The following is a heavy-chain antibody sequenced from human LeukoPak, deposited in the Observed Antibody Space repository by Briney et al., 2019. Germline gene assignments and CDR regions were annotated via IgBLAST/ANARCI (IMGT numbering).Heavy chain of an antibody. D-gene: IGHD1-26*01. CDR1: GFTSSSFW. J-gene: IGHJ4*02. Sequence: PGGSLRPSCAASGFTSSSFWTHWVRQAPGKGLVWVSRIKSDGSSTNYADSVKGRFTISRDNAKNTLYLQMNTLRADDTAVYYCARNSLVGGASFDYWGQGTLVTVSS. CDR2: IKSDGSST. V-gene: IGHV3-74*01. CDR3: ARNSLVGGASFDY.